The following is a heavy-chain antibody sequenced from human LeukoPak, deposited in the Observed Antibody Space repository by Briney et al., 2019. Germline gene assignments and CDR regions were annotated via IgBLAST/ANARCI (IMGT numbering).Heavy chain of an antibody. J-gene: IGHJ6*02. CDR3: AKDAYGDYGMDV. CDR1: GFTFSSYA. D-gene: IGHD4-17*01. CDR2: ISGSGGST. V-gene: IGHV3-23*01. Sequence: GGSLRLSCAASGFTFSSYAMSWVRQAPGKGLEWVSVISGSGGSTYYADSVKGQFTISRDNSKNTLYLQMNSLRAEDTAVYYCAKDAYGDYGMDVWGQGTTVTVSS.